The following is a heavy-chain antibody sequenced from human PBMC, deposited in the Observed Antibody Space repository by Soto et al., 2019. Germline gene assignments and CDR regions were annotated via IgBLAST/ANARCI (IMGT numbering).Heavy chain of an antibody. CDR1: GGSISSSSFH. CDR2: ISYSGNS. J-gene: IGHJ5*02. CDR3: ARRSAIAGWFDP. Sequence: SETLSLTCTVSGGSISSSSFHWGWIRQPPGKGLEWIGSISYSGNSYYNPSLKSRVTISVDTSENQFSLKVSSVTAADTAVYYCARRSAIAGWFDPWGQGTLVTVSS. V-gene: IGHV4-39*01. D-gene: IGHD3-22*01.